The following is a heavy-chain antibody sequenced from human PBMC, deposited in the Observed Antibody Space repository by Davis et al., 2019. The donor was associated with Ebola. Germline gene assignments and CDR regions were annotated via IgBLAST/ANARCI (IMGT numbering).Heavy chain of an antibody. D-gene: IGHD3-16*01. J-gene: IGHJ4*02. V-gene: IGHV1-69*05. Sequence: SVKVSCKASGGTFSSYAISWVRQAPGQGLEWMGGIIPIFGTANYAQKFQGRVTITRDTSASTAYMELSSLRSEDTAVYYCARERERGLQIDYWGQGTLVTVSS. CDR1: GGTFSSYA. CDR3: ARERERGLQIDY. CDR2: IIPIFGTA.